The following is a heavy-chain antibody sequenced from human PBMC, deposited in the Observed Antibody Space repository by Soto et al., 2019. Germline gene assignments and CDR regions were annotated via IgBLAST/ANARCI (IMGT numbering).Heavy chain of an antibody. CDR3: AKDLAYSSAWYKTVDY. Sequence: QVQLVESGGGVVQPGRSLRLSCVVSGFTFSDYAVHWVRQAPGKGLEWVAIISDDGSNKYYADSVKGRFTISRDNSKSXLYLQMNSLRVEDTAMYYCAKDLAYSSAWYKTVDYWGQGTLVTVSS. CDR1: GFTFSDYA. V-gene: IGHV3-30-3*01. J-gene: IGHJ4*02. CDR2: ISDDGSNK. D-gene: IGHD6-19*01.